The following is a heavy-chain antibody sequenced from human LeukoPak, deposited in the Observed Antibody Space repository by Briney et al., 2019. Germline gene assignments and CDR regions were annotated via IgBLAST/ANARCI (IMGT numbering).Heavy chain of an antibody. J-gene: IGHJ5*02. CDR3: ARDRGTYYYDSSGYP. Sequence: GGSLRLSCAASGFTFSSYSMNWVRQAPGQGLEWVSYISSSSSTIYYADSVKGRFTISRDNAKDSLYLQMNSLRDEDTAVYYCARDRGTYYYDSSGYPWGQVTLVTVSS. D-gene: IGHD3-22*01. V-gene: IGHV3-48*02. CDR2: ISSSSSTI. CDR1: GFTFSSYS.